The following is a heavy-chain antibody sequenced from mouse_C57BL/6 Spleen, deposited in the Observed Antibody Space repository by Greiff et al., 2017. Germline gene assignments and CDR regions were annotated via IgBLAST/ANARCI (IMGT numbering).Heavy chain of an antibody. CDR2: IDPSDSYT. D-gene: IGHD1-1*01. V-gene: IGHV1-69*01. Sequence: QVQLQQPGAELVMPGASVKLSCKASGYTFTSYWMHWVKQRPGQGLEWIGEIDPSDSYTNYNQKFKGKSTLTVDKSSSTAYMQLSSLTSEDSAVYYCARWVLYYYGSRGYAMDYWGQGTSVTVSS. J-gene: IGHJ4*01. CDR3: ARWVLYYYGSRGYAMDY. CDR1: GYTFTSYW.